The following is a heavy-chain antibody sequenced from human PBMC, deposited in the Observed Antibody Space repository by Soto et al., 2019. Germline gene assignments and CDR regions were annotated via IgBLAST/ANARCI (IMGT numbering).Heavy chain of an antibody. J-gene: IGHJ6*02. Sequence: QVQLVQSGAEVKKPGSSVKVSCKASGGSLSNYGISWVRQAPGRGLKWMGAIIPVFGTPNYAQKFQDRVTITADESTTTVYMEVRSLTSEDTAVYYCARGDATKIVVTTYYAMDVWGQGTTVTVSS. V-gene: IGHV1-69*12. CDR1: GGSLSNYG. CDR3: ARGDATKIVVTTYYAMDV. CDR2: IIPVFGTP. D-gene: IGHD3-22*01.